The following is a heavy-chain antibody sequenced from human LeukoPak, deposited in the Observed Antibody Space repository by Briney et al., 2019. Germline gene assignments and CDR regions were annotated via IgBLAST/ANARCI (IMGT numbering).Heavy chain of an antibody. CDR1: GYTFTSYD. CDR3: ATRRSGYSYGPSDY. D-gene: IGHD5-18*01. V-gene: IGHV1-8*01. CDR2: MSPNSGNT. Sequence: ASVKVSCKASGYTFTSYDINWVRQATGQGLEWMGWMSPNSGNTGYAQKFQGRVTMTRNTSISTAYMELSSLRSEDTAVYYCATRRSGYSYGPSDYWGQGTLVTVSS. J-gene: IGHJ4*02.